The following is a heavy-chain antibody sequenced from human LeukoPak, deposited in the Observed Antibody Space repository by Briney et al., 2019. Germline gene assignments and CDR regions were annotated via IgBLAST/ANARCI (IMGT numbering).Heavy chain of an antibody. CDR3: ARGRDSRGYQFMGFDS. CDR2: IWADGAP. J-gene: IGHJ4*02. CDR1: GGSISSGNYY. Sequence: SETLSLTCTVSGGSISSGNYYWSWIRQLAGKGLEWIGRIWADGAPTYRPSLKSRVTISVDTSKNQFSLRLSSVTAADTAVYYCARGRDSRGYQFMGFDSWGQGTLVTVSS. V-gene: IGHV4-61*02. D-gene: IGHD3-22*01.